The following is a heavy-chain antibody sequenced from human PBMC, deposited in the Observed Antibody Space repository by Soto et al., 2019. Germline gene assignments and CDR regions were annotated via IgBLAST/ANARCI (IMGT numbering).Heavy chain of an antibody. Sequence: PGRSLRLPYAASGFNFSSYGMHWVRQAPGKGLEWVAVISYDGSNKYYADSVKGRFTISRDNSKNTLYLQMNSLRAEDTAVYYCAKDPQGFWSGPLAYFDPWGQGTLVTVSS. J-gene: IGHJ5*02. CDR3: AKDPQGFWSGPLAYFDP. V-gene: IGHV3-30*18. CDR1: GFNFSSYG. D-gene: IGHD3-3*01. CDR2: ISYDGSNK.